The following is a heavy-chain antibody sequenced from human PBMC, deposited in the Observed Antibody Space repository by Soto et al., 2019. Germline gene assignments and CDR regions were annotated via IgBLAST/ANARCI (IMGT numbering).Heavy chain of an antibody. CDR1: GGTFSSYA. D-gene: IGHD3-22*01. Sequence: ASVKVSCKASGGTFSSYAISWVRQAPGQGLEWMGGIIPIFGTASYAQKFQGRVTITADESTSTAYMELSSLRSEDTAVYYCARGGGARDYYDSSGYYYGGYYYYGMDVWGQGTTVTVSS. CDR2: IIPIFGTA. V-gene: IGHV1-69*13. J-gene: IGHJ6*02. CDR3: ARGGGARDYYDSSGYYYGGYYYYGMDV.